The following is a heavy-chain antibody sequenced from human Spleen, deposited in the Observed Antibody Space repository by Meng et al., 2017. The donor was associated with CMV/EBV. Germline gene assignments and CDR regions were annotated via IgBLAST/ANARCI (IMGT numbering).Heavy chain of an antibody. J-gene: IGHJ3*02. CDR3: ARPNEWELGDGAFDI. V-gene: IGHV3-7*01. CDR2: IKQDGSQK. Sequence: GESLKISCAASGFMFSHCWMSWVRQAPGKGLEWVANIKQDGSQKHYVDSVKGRFTISRDNAKNSLYLQLNSLRVEDTAVYYCARPNEWELGDGAFDIWGQGTMVTVSS. CDR1: GFMFSHCW. D-gene: IGHD1-26*01.